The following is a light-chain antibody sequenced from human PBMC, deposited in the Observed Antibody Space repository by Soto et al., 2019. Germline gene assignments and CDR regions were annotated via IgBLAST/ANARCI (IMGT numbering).Light chain of an antibody. CDR1: SNDIGPYNY. V-gene: IGLV2-14*03. CDR2: DVT. CDR3: SSYTSIIAVV. J-gene: IGLJ2*01. Sequence: QSALTQPASVSGSPGQSITISCTGTSNDIGPYNYVSWYQQHPGKAPRLLIYDVTNRPSGVSDRFSGSKSGSTASLTISGLQAEDEADYYCSSYTSIIAVVFGGGTKLTVL.